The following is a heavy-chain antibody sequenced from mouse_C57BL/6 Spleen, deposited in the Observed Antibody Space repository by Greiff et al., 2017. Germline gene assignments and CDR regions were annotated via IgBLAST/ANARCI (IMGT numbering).Heavy chain of an antibody. CDR3: ARSWGPYDYEAWFAD. Sequence: QVQLQQSGAELVRPGSSVKLSCKASGYTFTSYWMHWVKQRPIQGLEWIGNIDPSDSETHYNQKFKDKATLTVDKSSSTAYMQLSSLTSEDSAVXYCARSWGPYDYEAWFADWGQGTLVTVSA. D-gene: IGHD2-4*01. J-gene: IGHJ3*01. CDR2: IDPSDSET. V-gene: IGHV1-52*01. CDR1: GYTFTSYW.